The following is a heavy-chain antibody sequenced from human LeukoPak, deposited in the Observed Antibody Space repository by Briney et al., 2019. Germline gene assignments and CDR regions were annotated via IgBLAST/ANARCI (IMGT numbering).Heavy chain of an antibody. CDR1: GFTFSSHS. CDR3: ASTWDPNAFDI. J-gene: IGHJ3*02. CDR2: ISSSSSTI. D-gene: IGHD1-26*01. Sequence: GGSLRLSCAASGFTFSSHSMSWVRQAPGKGLEWVSYISSSSSTIYYADSVKGRFTISRDNAKNSLYLQMNSLRAEDTAVYYCASTWDPNAFDIWGQGTMVTVSS. V-gene: IGHV3-48*01.